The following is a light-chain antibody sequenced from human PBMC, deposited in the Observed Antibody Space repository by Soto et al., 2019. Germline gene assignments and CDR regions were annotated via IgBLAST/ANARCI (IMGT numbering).Light chain of an antibody. Sequence: QSVLAQPPSGSGTPGQRVTISCSGSSSNIGKNTVSWYQQLPGAAPKPLISTDNQRPSGVPDRFSGSKSGTSASLAISGLQSEDEADYSCAAWDNSLNGHVFGTGTKVTVL. J-gene: IGLJ1*01. V-gene: IGLV1-44*01. CDR1: SSNIGKNT. CDR3: AAWDNSLNGHV. CDR2: TDN.